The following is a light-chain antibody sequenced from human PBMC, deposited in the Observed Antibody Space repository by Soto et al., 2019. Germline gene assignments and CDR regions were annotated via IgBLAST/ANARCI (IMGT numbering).Light chain of an antibody. J-gene: IGLJ1*01. CDR1: SGFSVGDFW. CDR2: HHSDSNK. Sequence: QLVLTQPSSHSASSGASVRLTCMLSSGFSVGDFWIRWYQQKPGNPLRYLLYHHSDSNKGQGSGVPSRFSGSNDASANAGILHISGLQPEDFFYYYCGPWPTNSQPSVLATAPNVTDL. V-gene: IGLV5-52*01. CDR3: GPWPTNSQPSV.